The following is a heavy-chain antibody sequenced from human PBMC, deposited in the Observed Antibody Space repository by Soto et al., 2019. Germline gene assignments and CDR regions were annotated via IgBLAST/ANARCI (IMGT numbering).Heavy chain of an antibody. J-gene: IGHJ6*04. CDR2: IYSGGST. Sequence: EVQLVESGGGLVQPGGSLRLSCAASGFTVSSNYMSWVRQAPGKGLEWVSVIYSGGSTYYADSVKGRFTISRHNSKNTLYLQMNSLRAEDTAVYYCARYCSSTSCHGTGAMDVWGKGTTVTVSS. CDR3: ARYCSSTSCHGTGAMDV. V-gene: IGHV3-53*04. D-gene: IGHD2-2*01. CDR1: GFTVSSNY.